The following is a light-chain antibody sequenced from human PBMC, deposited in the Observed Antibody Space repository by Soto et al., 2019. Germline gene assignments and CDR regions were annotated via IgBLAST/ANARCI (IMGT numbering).Light chain of an antibody. V-gene: IGKV4-1*01. CDR1: QSVLYSSNNKNY. J-gene: IGKJ1*01. CDR2: WAS. Sequence: DIVMTHSPEYLSVSLCERATINCKSIQSVLYSSNNKNYLAWYQQKPGQPPKLLIYWASTRESGVPDRFSGSGSGTDFTLTISSLQSEDFAVYYCQEYSKGPSRTFGPGTKVDIK. CDR3: QEYSKGPSRT.